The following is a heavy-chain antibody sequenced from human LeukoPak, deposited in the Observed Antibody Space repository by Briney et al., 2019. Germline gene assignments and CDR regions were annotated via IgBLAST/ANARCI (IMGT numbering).Heavy chain of an antibody. CDR1: GGSISSSNW. CDR2: IYHSGST. Sequence: PSETLSLTCAVSGGSISSSNWWSWVRQPPGKGLEWIGEIYHSGSTNYNPSLKSRVTISVDKSKNQFSLKLSSVTAADTAVYYCARETRHPYYYYGSGSENWFDPWGQGTLVTVSS. V-gene: IGHV4-4*02. J-gene: IGHJ5*02. D-gene: IGHD3-10*01. CDR3: ARETRHPYYYYGSGSENWFDP.